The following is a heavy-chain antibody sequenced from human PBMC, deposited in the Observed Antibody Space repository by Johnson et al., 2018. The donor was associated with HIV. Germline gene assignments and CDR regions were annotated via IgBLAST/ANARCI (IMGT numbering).Heavy chain of an antibody. J-gene: IGHJ3*02. Sequence: VQLVESGGGVVQPGRSLRLSCAASGFTFSSNAMHWVRQSPGKGLEWVSAISGSGGSTYYAHSVKGRFTISRDNSKNTLYLQMNSLRAEDTAVYYCLFGGYSYGLAFDIWGQGTMVTVSS. CDR3: LFGGYSYGLAFDI. CDR1: GFTFSSNA. CDR2: ISGSGGST. D-gene: IGHD5-18*01. V-gene: IGHV3-23*04.